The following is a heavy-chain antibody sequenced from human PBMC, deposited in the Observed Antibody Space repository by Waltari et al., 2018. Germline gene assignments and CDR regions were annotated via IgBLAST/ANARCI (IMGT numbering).Heavy chain of an antibody. CDR2: ISAYNGNT. CDR1: GYTFTSYG. V-gene: IGHV1-18*01. Sequence: QVQLVQSGAEVKKPGASVKVSCKASGYTFTSYGISWVRQAPGQGLEWMGWISAYNGNTNYAQKLRGRVTMATDTSTGTAYMELRSRETENAAVYYCARPFGGHRGGYDSVGGGFDCWGQGTLVTVSS. J-gene: IGHJ4*02. D-gene: IGHD5-12*01. CDR3: ARPFGGHRGGYDSVGGGFDC.